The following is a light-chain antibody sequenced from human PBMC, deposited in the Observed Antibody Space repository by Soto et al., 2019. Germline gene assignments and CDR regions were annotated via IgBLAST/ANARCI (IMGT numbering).Light chain of an antibody. CDR1: QGISSY. Sequence: AIRMTQSPSSLSASTGDRDTITCRASQGISSYLAWYQQKPGKAPKLLIYAASTLQSGVPSRFSGSGSGTYFTLTISCLQSEDFATYYCQQYYSYPLTFGGGTKVEIK. V-gene: IGKV1-8*01. J-gene: IGKJ4*01. CDR2: AAS. CDR3: QQYYSYPLT.